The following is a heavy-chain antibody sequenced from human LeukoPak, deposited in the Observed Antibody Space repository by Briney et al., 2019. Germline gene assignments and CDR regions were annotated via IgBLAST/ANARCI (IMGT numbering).Heavy chain of an antibody. CDR3: AKDQVSGSGSYSWGYFDY. D-gene: IGHD3-10*01. Sequence: PGGSLRLSCAASGFTFSSYAMSWVRQAPGKGLEWVSAISGSGGSTVHADPVKGRFTISRDNSKNTMYLQMNSLRAEDTAVYYCAKDQVSGSGSYSWGYFDYWGQGTLVTVSS. V-gene: IGHV3-23*01. CDR2: ISGSGGST. J-gene: IGHJ4*02. CDR1: GFTFSSYA.